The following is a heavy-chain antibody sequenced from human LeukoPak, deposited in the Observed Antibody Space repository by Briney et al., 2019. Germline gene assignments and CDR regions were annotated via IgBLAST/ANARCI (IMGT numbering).Heavy chain of an antibody. CDR3: VREAEATGDWYLDL. CDR2: ISIDGSVT. D-gene: IGHD7-27*01. CDR1: GFTFTTYW. Sequence: GGSLRLSCAASGFTFTTYWMHWVRQVPGKGLVWVSRISIDGSVTTYAESVRGRFTISRDNARNTLFLQMNSLRVDDTAVYYCVREAEATGDWYLDLWGRGTLVTVSS. V-gene: IGHV3-74*01. J-gene: IGHJ2*01.